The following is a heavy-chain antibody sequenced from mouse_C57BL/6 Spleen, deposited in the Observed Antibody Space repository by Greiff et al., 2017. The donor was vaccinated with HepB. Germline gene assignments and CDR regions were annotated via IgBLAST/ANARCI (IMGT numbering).Heavy chain of an antibody. CDR3: ARPRYGSSYDWYFDV. CDR2: ISSGGSYT. CDR1: GFTFSSYG. Sequence: EVKVVESGGDLVKPGGSLKLSCAASGFTFSSYGMSWVRQTPDKRLEWVATISSGGSYTYYPDSVKGRFTISRDNAKNTLYLQMSSLKSEDTAMYYCARPRYGSSYDWYFDVWGTGTTVTVSS. J-gene: IGHJ1*03. V-gene: IGHV5-6*01. D-gene: IGHD1-1*01.